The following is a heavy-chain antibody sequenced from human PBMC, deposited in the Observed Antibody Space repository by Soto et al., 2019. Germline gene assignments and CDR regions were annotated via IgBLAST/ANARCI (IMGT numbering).Heavy chain of an antibody. CDR1: GGTFSNSA. J-gene: IGHJ5*02. Sequence: QVQLVQSGAEVRKPGSSVKVSCKASGGTFSNSAITWVRQAPGQGLEWVGGIIPIFGSTNYAQKFQGRVTITADESTSTAYMALSSLTSEDTAVYYGARDGDLRSDFWSGPLGGGWFDPWGQGTLVTVSS. V-gene: IGHV1-69*12. CDR3: ARDGDLRSDFWSGPLGGGWFDP. D-gene: IGHD3-3*01. CDR2: IIPIFGST.